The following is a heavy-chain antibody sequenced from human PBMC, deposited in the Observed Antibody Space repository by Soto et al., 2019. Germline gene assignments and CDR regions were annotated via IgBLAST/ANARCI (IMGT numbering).Heavy chain of an antibody. CDR1: GGSISSYY. D-gene: IGHD2-15*01. J-gene: IGHJ4*02. CDR2: IYYSGST. Sequence: QVQLQESGPGLVKPSETLSLTCTVSGGSISSYYWSWIRQPPGKGLEWIGYIYYSGSTNYNPSLKSRVTISVDTSKNQFSLKLSSVTAADTAVYYCARGRDCSGGSCPLDYWGQGTLVTVSS. CDR3: ARGRDCSGGSCPLDY. V-gene: IGHV4-59*01.